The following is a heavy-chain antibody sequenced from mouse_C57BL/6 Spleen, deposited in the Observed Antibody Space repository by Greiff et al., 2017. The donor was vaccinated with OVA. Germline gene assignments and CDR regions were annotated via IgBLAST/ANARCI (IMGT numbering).Heavy chain of an antibody. Sequence: EVNLVESGGGLVQPGGSLSLSCAASGFTFTDYYMSWVRQPPGKALEWLGFIRNIANGYTTEYSASVKGRFTICRDNSQSILYLQMNGLRAEDSATYYCARPDYDPWYFEVWGTGTTVTVSS. CDR1: GFTFTDYY. V-gene: IGHV7-3*01. J-gene: IGHJ1*03. CDR3: ARPDYDPWYFEV. D-gene: IGHD1-1*01. CDR2: IRNIANGYTT.